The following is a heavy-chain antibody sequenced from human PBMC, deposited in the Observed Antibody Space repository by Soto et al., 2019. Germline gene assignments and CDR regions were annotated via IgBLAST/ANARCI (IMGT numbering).Heavy chain of an antibody. CDR2: IIPTFGTG. Sequence: QVLLVQSGPEVKKPGSSVKVSCKASGGTFNNYAINWVRQAPGKGLEWMGGIIPTFGTGNHAQKFQGRVTITADESTTTAYMELNSLLSEDTAIYYCASFDGTLVRGGRSSPYEMDVWGQGTMVIVSS. CDR1: GGTFNNYA. V-gene: IGHV1-69*01. D-gene: IGHD3-10*01. J-gene: IGHJ6*02. CDR3: ASFDGTLVRGGRSSPYEMDV.